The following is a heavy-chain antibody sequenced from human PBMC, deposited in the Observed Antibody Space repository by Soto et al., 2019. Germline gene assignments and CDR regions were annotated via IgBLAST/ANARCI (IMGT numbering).Heavy chain of an antibody. V-gene: IGHV4-4*02. D-gene: IGHD1-26*01. CDR2: IYHSGST. Sequence: QVQLQESGPGLVKPSGTLSLTCAVSGGSISSSNWWSWVRQPPGKGLEWIGEIYHSGSTNYNPSRKSRVNISVDNSKSQISRKLSPVIAADTAVYDCASVSVSYYYVIDVCGKGITVPV. CDR1: GGSISSSNW. CDR3: ASVSVSYYYVIDV. J-gene: IGHJ6*04.